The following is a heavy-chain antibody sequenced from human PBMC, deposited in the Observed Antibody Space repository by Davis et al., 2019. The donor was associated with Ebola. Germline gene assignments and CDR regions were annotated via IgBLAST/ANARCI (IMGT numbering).Heavy chain of an antibody. CDR2: FSTSGDT. CDR3: AKDTSNIWFDI. CDR1: GFIFRSYV. J-gene: IGHJ3*02. D-gene: IGHD1-26*01. V-gene: IGHV3-23*01. Sequence: GGSLRLSCATSGFIFRSYVMSWVRQAPGKGLEWVSTFSTSGDTFYADSVKGRFTISRDNSKNTLYLQMNGLRVDDTAIYYCAKDTSNIWFDIWGQGTMVTVSS.